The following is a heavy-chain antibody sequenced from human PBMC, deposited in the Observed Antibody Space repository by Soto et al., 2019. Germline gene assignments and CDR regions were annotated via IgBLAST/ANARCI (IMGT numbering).Heavy chain of an antibody. J-gene: IGHJ4*02. CDR3: ALRKTGSYFDY. CDR1: GFTFSSYA. V-gene: IGHV3-23*01. Sequence: GGSLRLSCAASGFTFSSYAMSWVRRAPGKGLEWVSAIGASGAGAYYADSVKGRFTISRDNSKNTLHLQMNSLRAEDTAVYYCALRKTGSYFDYWGQGTMVTVYS. D-gene: IGHD1-26*01. CDR2: IGASGAGA.